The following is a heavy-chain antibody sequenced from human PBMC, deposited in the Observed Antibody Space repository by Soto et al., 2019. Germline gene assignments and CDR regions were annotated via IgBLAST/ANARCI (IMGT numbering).Heavy chain of an antibody. CDR1: GGTFSSYA. J-gene: IGHJ4*02. CDR2: IIPIFGTA. D-gene: IGHD3-22*01. Sequence: GASVKVSCKAAGGTFSSYAISWVRQAPGQGLEWMGGIIPIFGTANYAQKFQGRVTITADESTSTAYMELSSLRSEDTAAYYCARDRGVDSSGYYYYFDYWGQGTLVTVSS. CDR3: ARDRGVDSSGYYYYFDY. V-gene: IGHV1-69*13.